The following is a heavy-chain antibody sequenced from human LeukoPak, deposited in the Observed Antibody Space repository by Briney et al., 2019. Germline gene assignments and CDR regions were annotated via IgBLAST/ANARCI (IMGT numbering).Heavy chain of an antibody. J-gene: IGHJ5*02. CDR3: ARDHYDYVWGSYRYTNWFDP. Sequence: ASVKASCKASGYTFTGYYMHWVRQAPGQGLEGMGWINPNSGGTNYAQKFQGRVTMTRDTSISTAYMELSSLRSEDTAVYYCARDHYDYVWGSYRYTNWFDPWGQGTLVTVSS. CDR1: GYTFTGYY. V-gene: IGHV1-2*02. CDR2: INPNSGGT. D-gene: IGHD3-16*02.